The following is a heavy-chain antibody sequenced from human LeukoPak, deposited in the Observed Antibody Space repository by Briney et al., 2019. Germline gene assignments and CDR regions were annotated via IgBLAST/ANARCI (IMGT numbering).Heavy chain of an antibody. CDR2: ISYDGSNK. CDR3: ARDMISGWYRAFDY. J-gene: IGHJ4*02. D-gene: IGHD6-19*01. Sequence: PGGSLRLSCAVSGFTFSSYAMHWVRQAPGKGLEWVAVISYDGSNKYYADSVKGRFTISRDNSKNTLYLQMNSLRAEDTAVYYCARDMISGWYRAFDYWGQGTLVTVSS. CDR1: GFTFSSYA. V-gene: IGHV3-30-3*01.